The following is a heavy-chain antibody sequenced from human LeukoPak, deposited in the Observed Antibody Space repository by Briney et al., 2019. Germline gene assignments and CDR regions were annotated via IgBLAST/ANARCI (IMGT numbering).Heavy chain of an antibody. J-gene: IGHJ4*02. CDR2: INHSGST. D-gene: IGHD4-17*01. CDR3: ARSPSGYGDRSYYFDY. Sequence: SETLSLTCTVSGGSISSYYWSWIRQPPGKGLEWIGEINHSGSTNYNPSLKSRVTISVDTSKNQFSLKLGSVTAADTAVYYCARSPSGYGDRSYYFDYWGQGTLVTVSS. V-gene: IGHV4-34*01. CDR1: GGSISSYY.